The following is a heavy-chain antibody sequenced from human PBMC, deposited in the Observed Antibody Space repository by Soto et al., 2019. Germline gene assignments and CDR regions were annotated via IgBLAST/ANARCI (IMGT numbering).Heavy chain of an antibody. CDR1: GGSISSSSYY. CDR2: IYYSGST. Sequence: SETLSLTCTVSGGSISSSSYYWGWIRQPPGKGLEWIGSIYYSGSTYYNPSLKSRVTISVDTSKNQFSLKLSSVTAADTAVYYCARLPYLHGRGDYWGQGTLVTVSS. CDR3: ARLPYLHGRGDY. J-gene: IGHJ4*02. D-gene: IGHD3-10*01. V-gene: IGHV4-39*01.